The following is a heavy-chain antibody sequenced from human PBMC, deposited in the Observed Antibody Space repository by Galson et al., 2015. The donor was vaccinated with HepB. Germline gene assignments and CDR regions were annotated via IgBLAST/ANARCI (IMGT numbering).Heavy chain of an antibody. J-gene: IGHJ4*02. CDR2: IRSKTYGETT. D-gene: IGHD2-2*01. CDR1: GFTFGDYA. Sequence: SLRLSCAASGFTFGDYAMSWFRQAPGKGLEWVGLIRSKTYGETTDYAASVKGRFTISRDDSKSIAYLQMNSPKTEDTAVYYCSRDGLGYCRSTSCSYYFDYWGQGTLVTVSS. CDR3: SRDGLGYCRSTSCSYYFDY. V-gene: IGHV3-49*03.